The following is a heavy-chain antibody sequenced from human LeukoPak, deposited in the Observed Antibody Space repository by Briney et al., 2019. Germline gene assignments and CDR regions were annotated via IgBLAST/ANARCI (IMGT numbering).Heavy chain of an antibody. CDR1: GFTFSSYA. D-gene: IGHD2-15*01. CDR2: ISYDGSNK. CDR3: ARDLDIVVVVAATLGY. Sequence: GGSLRLSCAASGFTFSSYAMHWVRQAPGKGLEWVAVISYDGSNKYYADSVKGRFTISRDNSKNTLYLQMNSLRAEDTAVYYCARDLDIVVVVAATLGYWGQGTLVTVSS. V-gene: IGHV3-30-3*01. J-gene: IGHJ4*02.